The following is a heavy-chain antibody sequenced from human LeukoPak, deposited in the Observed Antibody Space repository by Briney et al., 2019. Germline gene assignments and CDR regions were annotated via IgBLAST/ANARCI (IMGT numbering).Heavy chain of an antibody. CDR3: ARDSRLLARYYYYGMDV. Sequence: GGSLRLSCAASGFTFSSYAMHWVRQAPGKGLEWVAVISYDGSNKYYADSVKGRFTISRDNSKNTLYLQMNSLRAEDTAVYYCARDSRLLARYYYYGMDVWGQGTTVTVSS. CDR2: ISYDGSNK. J-gene: IGHJ6*02. CDR1: GFTFSSYA. D-gene: IGHD2-8*02. V-gene: IGHV3-30*04.